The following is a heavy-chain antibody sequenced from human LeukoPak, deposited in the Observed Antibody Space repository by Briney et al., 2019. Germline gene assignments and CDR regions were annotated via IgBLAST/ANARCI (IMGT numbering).Heavy chain of an antibody. Sequence: SETLSLTCTVSGGSVSSGSYYWSWIRQPPGKGLEWIGYIYYSGSTNYNPSLKSRVTISVDTSKNQFSLKLSSVTAADTAVYYCARVYYDSSGYNFDYWGQGTLVIVSS. D-gene: IGHD3-22*01. CDR3: ARVYYDSSGYNFDY. CDR2: IYYSGST. J-gene: IGHJ4*02. V-gene: IGHV4-61*01. CDR1: GGSVSSGSYY.